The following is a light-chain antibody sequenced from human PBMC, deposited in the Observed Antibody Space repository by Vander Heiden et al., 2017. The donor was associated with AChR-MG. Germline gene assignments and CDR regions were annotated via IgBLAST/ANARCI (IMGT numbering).Light chain of an antibody. CDR3: QSYDNGLSGWV. Sequence: QSVLTQPPSVSGAPGQRVTIPCVGTNYNIGAGYGVQWYRHLPGAAPKVRIWRSVDRPSGVPDRFSGSKSGTSASLAITGLQAEDEAVYDGQSYDNGLSGWVFGGGTKVTVL. CDR2: RSV. V-gene: IGLV1-40*01. J-gene: IGLJ3*02. CDR1: NYNIGAGYG.